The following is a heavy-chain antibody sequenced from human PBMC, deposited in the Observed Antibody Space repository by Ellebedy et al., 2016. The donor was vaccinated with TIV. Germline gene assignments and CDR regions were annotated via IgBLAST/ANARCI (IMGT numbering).Heavy chain of an antibody. CDR1: GFTFRNFA. CDR2: ISSSGVSS. V-gene: IGHV3-23*01. Sequence: GGSLRLSCAASGFTFRNFAMTWVRQAPGKGLEWVSSISSSGVSSDYADSVRGRVTTSRDNSKSTLYLQMDSPRADDSAEYYCAKLDSSGYYYGRLDYWGQGTLVTVSS. D-gene: IGHD3-22*01. CDR3: AKLDSSGYYYGRLDY. J-gene: IGHJ4*02.